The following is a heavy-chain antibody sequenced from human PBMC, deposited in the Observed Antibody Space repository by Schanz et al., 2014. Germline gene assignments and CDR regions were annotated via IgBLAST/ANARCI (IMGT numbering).Heavy chain of an antibody. CDR2: IIPSLGLA. V-gene: IGHV1-69*02. CDR1: GGTFSTYT. CDR3: CRGISRSYIDF. D-gene: IGHD3-10*01. J-gene: IGHJ4*02. Sequence: QVQLVQSGAEVKKPGSSVKVSCKASGGTFSTYTISWVRQAPGQGLEWMGRIIPSLGLANYAQNFQGRVTITADKSTSTAYMELTSLRSDDTAVYDCCRGISRSYIDFWGQGALITVSS.